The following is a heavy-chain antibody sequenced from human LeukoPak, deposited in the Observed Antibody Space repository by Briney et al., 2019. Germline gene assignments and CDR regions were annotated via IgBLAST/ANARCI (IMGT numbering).Heavy chain of an antibody. CDR1: GYTFTGYY. Sequence: ASVKVSCKASGYTFTGYYMHWVRQAPGQGLGWMGWINPNSGGTNYAQKLQGRVTMTTDTSTSTAYMELRSLRSDDTAVYYCARVQGRDYYDSSGYISYWGQGTLVTVSS. V-gene: IGHV1-2*02. J-gene: IGHJ4*02. D-gene: IGHD3-22*01. CDR2: INPNSGGT. CDR3: ARVQGRDYYDSSGYISY.